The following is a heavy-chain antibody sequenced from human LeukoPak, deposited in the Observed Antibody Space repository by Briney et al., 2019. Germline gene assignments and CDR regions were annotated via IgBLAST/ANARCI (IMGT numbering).Heavy chain of an antibody. CDR3: AKECLRGDNVFDS. D-gene: IGHD5-12*01. V-gene: IGHV3-23*01. CDR1: GFTFSRSV. Sequence: GGSLRLSCAASGFTFSRSVMNWVRQAPGKGLEWVAGVTHSGAITEYAVSVKGRFTISRDNSKTTVYLHMNSLRAEDTAVYYCAKECLRGDNVFDSWGQGTLVTVSS. J-gene: IGHJ4*02. CDR2: VTHSGAIT.